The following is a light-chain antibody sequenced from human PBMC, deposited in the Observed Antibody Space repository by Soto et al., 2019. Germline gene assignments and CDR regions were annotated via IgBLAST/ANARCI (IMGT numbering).Light chain of an antibody. J-gene: IGKJ1*01. CDR2: GAS. CDR3: QQYGSTPRT. V-gene: IGKV3-20*01. CDR1: QSVSSSY. Sequence: ETVLAQSPGTLSLSPGERATLSCRASQSVSSSYVAWYQQKPGQAPRLLIYGASSRATGIPDRFSGSGSGTDFTLTINRLEPEDFAVYYCQQYGSTPRTFGQGTKLEIK.